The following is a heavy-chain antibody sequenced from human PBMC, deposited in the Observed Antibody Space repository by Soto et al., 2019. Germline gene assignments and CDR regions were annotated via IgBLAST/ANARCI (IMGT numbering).Heavy chain of an antibody. J-gene: IGHJ6*03. CDR3: ARQGVGYCSSTSCPKFPPYYYYYYMDV. V-gene: IGHV5-51*01. D-gene: IGHD2-2*01. Sequence: GESLKISCKGSGYSFTSYWIGWVRQMPGKGLEWMGIIYPGDSDTRYSPSFQGQVTISADKSISTAYLQWSSLKASDTAMYYCARQGVGYCSSTSCPKFPPYYYYYYMDVWGKGTTVTVSS. CDR2: IYPGDSDT. CDR1: GYSFTSYW.